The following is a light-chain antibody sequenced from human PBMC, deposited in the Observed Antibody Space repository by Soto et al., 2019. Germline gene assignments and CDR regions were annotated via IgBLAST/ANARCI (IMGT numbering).Light chain of an antibody. V-gene: IGKV3-15*01. Sequence: EIVLTQSPGTLSLSPGEGATLSCRASQSVRTKLAWYQQKAGQAPRLLIYGASTRATGVSDRFSGSGSGTEYTLTISSLQSEDFAVYYCQQYDTWPSITFGQGTRLEIK. CDR3: QQYDTWPSIT. CDR2: GAS. CDR1: QSVRTK. J-gene: IGKJ5*01.